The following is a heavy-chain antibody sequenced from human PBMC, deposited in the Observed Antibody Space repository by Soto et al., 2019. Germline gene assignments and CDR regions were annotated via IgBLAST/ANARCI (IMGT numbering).Heavy chain of an antibody. CDR1: GGSISSYY. D-gene: IGHD1-26*01. CDR3: ARGGVAAHKGRWSDP. CDR2: RHYSGST. J-gene: IGHJ5*02. V-gene: IGHV4-59*01. Sequence: QVQLQESGPGLVKPSETLSLTCTVSGGSISSYYWGWIRQPPGKGLEWIGYRHYSGSTSYDPSLTHRLTISVDTPKNQSSPKVHSMIAPDTAIYYCARGGVAAHKGRWSDPWGQGTLVTVSS.